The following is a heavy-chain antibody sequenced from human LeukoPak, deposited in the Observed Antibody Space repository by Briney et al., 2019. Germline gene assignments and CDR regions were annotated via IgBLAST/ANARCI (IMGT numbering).Heavy chain of an antibody. V-gene: IGHV3-7*03. CDR3: AKFGDILTGYPYYFDY. D-gene: IGHD3-9*01. CDR1: GFTFSNYW. J-gene: IGHJ4*02. CDR2: IKQDGSEK. Sequence: AGGSLRLSCVASGFTFSNYWMSWVRQAPGKGLEWVANIKQDGSEKYYVDSVKGRFTISRDNAKNSLYLQMNSLRAEDTAVYYCAKFGDILTGYPYYFDYWGQGSLVTVSS.